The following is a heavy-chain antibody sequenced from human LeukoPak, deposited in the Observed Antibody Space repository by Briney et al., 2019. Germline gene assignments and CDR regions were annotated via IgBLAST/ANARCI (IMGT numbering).Heavy chain of an antibody. CDR3: ARTEWELRRHWFDP. CDR2: INPNSGGT. Sequence: EASVKVSCKASGYTFTGCYMHWVRQAPGQGLEWMGWINPNSGGTNYAQKFQGRVTMTRDTSISTAYMELSRLRSDDTAVYYCARTEWELRRHWFDPWGQGTLVTVSS. D-gene: IGHD1-26*01. J-gene: IGHJ5*02. V-gene: IGHV1-2*02. CDR1: GYTFTGCY.